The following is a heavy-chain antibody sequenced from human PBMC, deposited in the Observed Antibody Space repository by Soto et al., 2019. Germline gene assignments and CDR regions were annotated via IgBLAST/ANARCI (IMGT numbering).Heavy chain of an antibody. CDR3: SRTTAVPNTLRSRYFFDY. D-gene: IGHD4-17*01. Sequence: PSETLSLTCSVSGGSVSDKTYYWSWIRHPPGKRLEWIGYVYYSGTTNYNPSLKSRVTISVDLSKNRFSLRLSSVTTADTALYYCSRTTAVPNTLRSRYFFDYWGRGTLVTVSS. J-gene: IGHJ4*02. CDR1: GGSVSDKTYY. V-gene: IGHV4-61*01. CDR2: VYYSGTT.